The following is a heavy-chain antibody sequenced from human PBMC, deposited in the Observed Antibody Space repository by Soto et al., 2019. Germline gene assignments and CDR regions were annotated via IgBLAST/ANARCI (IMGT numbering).Heavy chain of an antibody. J-gene: IGHJ6*02. D-gene: IGHD3-10*01. CDR2: INAGNGNT. V-gene: IGHV1-3*01. CDR3: ARDPRYYYGSGNYYTYYYAMHF. Sequence: ASVKVSCKASGYTFTNYAIHWVRQAPGQRLEWMGWINAGNGNTKYSQKFQGRVTFTRDTSASTVYMELSSLSSEDTAVFYCARDPRYYYGSGNYYTYYYAMHFWGQGTMVTVSS. CDR1: GYTFTNYA.